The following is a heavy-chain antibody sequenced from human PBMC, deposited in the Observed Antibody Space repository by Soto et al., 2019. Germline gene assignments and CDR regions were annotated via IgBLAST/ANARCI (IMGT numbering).Heavy chain of an antibody. Sequence: SETLSLTCTVSGCSISSYYWSWIRQPPGKGLEWIGYIYYSGSTNYNPSLKSRVTISVDTSKNQFSLKLSSVTAADTAVYYCARDNGIAVAGSYYYYGMDVWGQGTTVTVSS. CDR2: IYYSGST. V-gene: IGHV4-59*01. CDR3: ARDNGIAVAGSYYYYGMDV. J-gene: IGHJ6*02. CDR1: GCSISSYY. D-gene: IGHD6-19*01.